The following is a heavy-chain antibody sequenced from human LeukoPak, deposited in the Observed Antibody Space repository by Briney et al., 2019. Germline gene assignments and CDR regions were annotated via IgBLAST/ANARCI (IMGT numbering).Heavy chain of an antibody. CDR3: AKDRGWLPFDY. D-gene: IGHD5-24*01. J-gene: IGHJ4*02. Sequence: GGSLRLSCVASGFTFSSCGMSWVRQAPGKGLEWVSGISGSGGSTYYADSVKGRFTISRDNSKKTLYLQMNSLRAEDTAVYYCAKDRGWLPFDYWGQGTLVTVSS. V-gene: IGHV3-23*01. CDR1: GFTFSSCG. CDR2: ISGSGGST.